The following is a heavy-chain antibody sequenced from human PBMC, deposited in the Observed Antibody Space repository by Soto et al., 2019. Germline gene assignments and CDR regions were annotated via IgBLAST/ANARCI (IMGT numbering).Heavy chain of an antibody. J-gene: IGHJ6*03. D-gene: IGHD3-3*01. Sequence: ASVKVSCKASGFTFTSSAMQWVRQARGQRLEWIGWIVVGSGNTNYAQKFQERVTITRDMSTSTAYMELSSLRSEDTAVYYCAAAHLEWANHYYMDVWGKGTTVTVSS. CDR3: AAAHLEWANHYYMDV. CDR2: IVVGSGNT. V-gene: IGHV1-58*02. CDR1: GFTFTSSA.